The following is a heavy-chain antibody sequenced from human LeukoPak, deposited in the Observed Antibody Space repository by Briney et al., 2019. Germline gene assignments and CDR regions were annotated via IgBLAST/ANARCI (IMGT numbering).Heavy chain of an antibody. Sequence: ASVKVSCKASGGTFSSYAISWVRQAPGQGLEWMGGIIPIFGTANYAQKFRGRVTITADESTSTAYMELSSLRSEDTAVYYCARPGGCSSTSCHQADDAFDIWGQGTMVTVSS. D-gene: IGHD2-2*01. CDR2: IIPIFGTA. V-gene: IGHV1-69*01. CDR1: GGTFSSYA. J-gene: IGHJ3*02. CDR3: ARPGGCSSTSCHQADDAFDI.